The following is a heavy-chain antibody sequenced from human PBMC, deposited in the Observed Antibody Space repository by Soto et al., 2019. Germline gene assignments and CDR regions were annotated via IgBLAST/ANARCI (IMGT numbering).Heavy chain of an antibody. D-gene: IGHD1-26*01. V-gene: IGHV1-3*01. CDR2: VTADKGIT. CDR3: ARENFPQTGSYYGF. CDR1: GYAFTYYS. J-gene: IGHJ4*01. Sequence: QVQLVQSGAEVKEPGASVKVSCKASGYAFTYYSIHWVRQAPGQRLEWMGWVTADKGITDYSQKFQGRVTITRDTYASTAYMELSSLRSEDTAIYYCARENFPQTGSYYGFWGQGTLVTVSS.